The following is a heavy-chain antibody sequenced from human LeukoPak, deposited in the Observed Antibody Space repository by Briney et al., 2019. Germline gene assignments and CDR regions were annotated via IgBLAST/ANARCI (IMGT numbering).Heavy chain of an antibody. CDR1: GFTFSDYY. D-gene: IGHD6-13*01. J-gene: IGHJ4*02. V-gene: IGHV3-11*04. Sequence: PGGSLRLSCAASGFTFSDYYMSWIRQAPGKGLEWVSYISSSGSTIYYADSVKGRFTISRDNAKNSLYLQMNSLRAEDTAVYYWGREQPVPPSDYWGQGTLATVSS. CDR2: ISSSGSTI. CDR3: GREQPVPPSDY.